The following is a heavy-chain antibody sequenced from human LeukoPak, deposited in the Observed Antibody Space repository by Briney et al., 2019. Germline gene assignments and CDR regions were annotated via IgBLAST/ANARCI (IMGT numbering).Heavy chain of an antibody. CDR3: AKGNPDWSIGY. Sequence: PGGSLRLSCAASGFTFDDCGMHWVRQAPGKGLEWVAGISSNSGSIGYADSVGGRFTISRDNAKNSVYLQMNSLRAEYTALYYCAKGNPDWSIGYWGQGTLVTVSA. V-gene: IGHV3-9*01. CDR1: GFTFDDCG. J-gene: IGHJ4*02. D-gene: IGHD3-9*01. CDR2: ISSNSGSI.